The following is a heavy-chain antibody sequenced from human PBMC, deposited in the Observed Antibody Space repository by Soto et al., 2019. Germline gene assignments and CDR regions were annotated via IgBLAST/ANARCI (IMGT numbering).Heavy chain of an antibody. D-gene: IGHD6-13*01. V-gene: IGHV3-30*18. CDR3: AKDPNSSSWYEIDY. Sequence: PGGSLRLSCAASGFTFSNYGIHWVRQAPGKGLNWVTVISYDGSNKYYADSVKGRFTISRDNSKNTLYLQMNSLRPEDTAVYYCAKDPNSSSWYEIDYWGQGTLVTVSS. J-gene: IGHJ4*02. CDR2: ISYDGSNK. CDR1: GFTFSNYG.